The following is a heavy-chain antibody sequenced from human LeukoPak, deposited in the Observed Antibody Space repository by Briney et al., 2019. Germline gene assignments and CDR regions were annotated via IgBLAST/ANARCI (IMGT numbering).Heavy chain of an antibody. CDR2: INPNSGGT. Sequence: ASVKVSCKASGYTFTGYYMHWVRQAPGQGLEWMGWINPNSGGTNYAQKFQGRVTMTRDASISTAYMELSRLRSDDTAVYYCARGPFDYDILTGEFRDNRFDPWGQGTLVTVSP. CDR1: GYTFTGYY. J-gene: IGHJ5*02. V-gene: IGHV1-2*02. D-gene: IGHD3-9*01. CDR3: ARGPFDYDILTGEFRDNRFDP.